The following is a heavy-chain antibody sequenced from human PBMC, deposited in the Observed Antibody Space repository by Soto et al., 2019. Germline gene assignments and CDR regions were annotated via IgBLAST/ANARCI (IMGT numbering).Heavy chain of an antibody. J-gene: IGHJ4*02. Sequence: ASVKVSCKASGYTFTSYGISWVRQAPGQGLEWMGWISAYNGNTNYAQKLQGRVTMTTDTSTSTAYMELRSLRSDDTAVYYCARDLAAAGKGAAAVDYWGQGTLVTVS. CDR3: ARDLAAAGKGAAAVDY. CDR1: GYTFTSYG. V-gene: IGHV1-18*01. CDR2: ISAYNGNT. D-gene: IGHD6-13*01.